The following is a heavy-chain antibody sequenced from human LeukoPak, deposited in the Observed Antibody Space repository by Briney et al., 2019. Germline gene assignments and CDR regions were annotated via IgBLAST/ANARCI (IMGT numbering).Heavy chain of an antibody. J-gene: IGHJ4*02. Sequence: GGSLRLSCAASGFTFDDYGMSWVRQAPGKGLEWVGRIKSKTNGGTTDYAAPVKGRFTISRDDSKNMLFLQMNTLKTEDTAVYYCTSDDPVNRSWGKGTLVTVSS. CDR1: GFTFDDYG. CDR2: IKSKTNGGTT. CDR3: TSDDPVNRS. D-gene: IGHD2/OR15-2a*01. V-gene: IGHV3-15*01.